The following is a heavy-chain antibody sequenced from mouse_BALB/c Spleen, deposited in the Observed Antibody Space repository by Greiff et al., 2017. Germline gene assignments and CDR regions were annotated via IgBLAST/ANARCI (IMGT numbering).Heavy chain of an antibody. CDR2: ILPGSGST. CDR1: GYTFSSYW. J-gene: IGHJ3*01. V-gene: IGHV1-9*01. Sequence: QVQLQQSGAELMKPGASVKISCKATGYTFSSYWIEWVKQRPGHGLEWIGEILPGSGSTNYNEKFKGKATFTADTSSNTAYMQLSSLTSEDSAVYYCARRGNYLSSWFAYWGQGTLVTVSA. CDR3: ARRGNYLSSWFAY. D-gene: IGHD2-1*01.